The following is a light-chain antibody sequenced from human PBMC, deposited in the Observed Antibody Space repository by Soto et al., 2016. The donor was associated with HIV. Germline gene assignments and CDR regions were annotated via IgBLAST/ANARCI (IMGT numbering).Light chain of an antibody. Sequence: DIQMTQSPSSLSASVGDRVTITCRASQSIGYYLNWYHQKPGKAPNLLIYAASSLQSGVPSRFSGSGSGTDFTLIISSLQPDDFATXYCQQYNSYPWTFGQGPRWKSN. V-gene: IGKV1-39*01. CDR2: AAS. J-gene: IGKJ1*01. CDR1: QSIGYY. CDR3: QQYNSYPWT.